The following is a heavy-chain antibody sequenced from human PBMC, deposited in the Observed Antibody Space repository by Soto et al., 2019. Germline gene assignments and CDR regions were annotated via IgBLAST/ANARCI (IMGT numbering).Heavy chain of an antibody. V-gene: IGHV1-8*01. D-gene: IGHD3-3*01. CDR1: GYTFTSYD. CDR3: ARGSISVLRFLEWLTWGDY. J-gene: IGHJ4*02. Sequence: ASVKVSCKASGYTFTSYDINWVRQATGQGLEWMGWMNPNSGNTGYAQKFQGRVTMTRNTSISTAYMELSSLRSEDTAVYYCARGSISVLRFLEWLTWGDYWGQGTLVTVSS. CDR2: MNPNSGNT.